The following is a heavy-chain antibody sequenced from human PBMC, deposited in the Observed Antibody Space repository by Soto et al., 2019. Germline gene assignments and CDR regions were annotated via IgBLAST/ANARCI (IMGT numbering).Heavy chain of an antibody. Sequence: QVQLQESGPGLVKPSETLSLRCTVSDGTISGYYWSWVRQPAGKGLEWLGRIYSTGNANYNPSLKSRVTMSADTSQNRFSLELTSVTAADTAMYYCVRGDVFDIWGRGTKVTVSS. CDR2: IYSTGNA. D-gene: IGHD3-10*01. V-gene: IGHV4-4*07. CDR1: DGTISGYY. CDR3: VRGDVFDI. J-gene: IGHJ3*02.